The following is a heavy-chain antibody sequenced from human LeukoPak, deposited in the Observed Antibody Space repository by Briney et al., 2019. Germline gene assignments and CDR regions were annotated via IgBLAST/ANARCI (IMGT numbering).Heavy chain of an antibody. D-gene: IGHD3-22*01. CDR1: GGSISSSSYY. Sequence: PSETLSLTCTVSGGSISSSSYYWGWIRQPPGKGLEWIGSIYYSGSTYYNPSLKSRVTISVDTSKNQFSLKLSSVTAADTAVYYCARVDYYDSSGYYILRQGYFDYWGQGTLVTVSS. J-gene: IGHJ4*02. CDR2: IYYSGST. V-gene: IGHV4-39*07. CDR3: ARVDYYDSSGYYILRQGYFDY.